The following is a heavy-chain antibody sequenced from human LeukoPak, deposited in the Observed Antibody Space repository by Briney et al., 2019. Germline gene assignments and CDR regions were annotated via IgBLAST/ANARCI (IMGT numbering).Heavy chain of an antibody. CDR1: GFTFSSYA. CDR2: ISYDGSNK. D-gene: IGHD3-3*01. V-gene: IGHV3-30-3*01. CDR3: ARADLRFLEWLYDY. Sequence: GGSLRLSCAASGFTFSSYAMHWVRQAPGKGLEWVAVISYDGSNKYYAGSVKGRFTISRDNSKNTLYLQMNSLRAEDTAVYYCARADLRFLEWLYDYWGQGTLVTVSS. J-gene: IGHJ4*02.